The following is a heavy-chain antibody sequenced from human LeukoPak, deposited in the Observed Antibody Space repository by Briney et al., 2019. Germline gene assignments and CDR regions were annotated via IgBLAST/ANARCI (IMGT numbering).Heavy chain of an antibody. V-gene: IGHV4-59*01. CDR3: AREGRLGYCSGGSCYSSGSGLDY. CDR1: GGSISSYY. J-gene: IGHJ4*02. CDR2: IYYSGST. Sequence: SETLSLTCTVSGGSISSYYWSWIRQPPGKGLEWIGYIYYSGSTNYNPSLKSLVTISVDTSKNQVSLKLSSVTAADTAVYYCAREGRLGYCSGGSCYSSGSGLDYWGQGTLVTVSS. D-gene: IGHD2-15*01.